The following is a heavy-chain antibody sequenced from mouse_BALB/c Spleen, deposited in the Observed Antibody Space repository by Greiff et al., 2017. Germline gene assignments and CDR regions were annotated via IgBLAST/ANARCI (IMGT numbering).Heavy chain of an antibody. CDR3: ASLYDGYSPYYFDY. J-gene: IGHJ2*01. CDR2: ISYDGSN. Sequence: EVKLQESGPGLVKPSQSLSLTCSVTGYSITSGYYWNWIRQFPGNKLEWMGYISYDGSNNYNPSLKNRISITRDTSKNQFFLKLNSVTTEDTATYYCASLYDGYSPYYFDYWGQGTTLTVSS. CDR1: GYSITSGYY. D-gene: IGHD2-3*01. V-gene: IGHV3-6*02.